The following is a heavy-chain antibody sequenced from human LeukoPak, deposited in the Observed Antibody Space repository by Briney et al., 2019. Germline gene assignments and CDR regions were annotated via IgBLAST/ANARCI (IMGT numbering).Heavy chain of an antibody. CDR2: LTGDGNT. Sequence: PGGSLRLSCATSGFTFSNFAMGWVRQAPGKGLEWASVLTGDGNTYYADSVKGRFTNSRDDSKNTLFLQMNSLRAEDTAVYFCAKVKWKLIGYFDYWGQGTLVTVSS. V-gene: IGHV3-23*01. J-gene: IGHJ4*02. CDR1: GFTFSNFA. CDR3: AKVKWKLIGYFDY. D-gene: IGHD1-20*01.